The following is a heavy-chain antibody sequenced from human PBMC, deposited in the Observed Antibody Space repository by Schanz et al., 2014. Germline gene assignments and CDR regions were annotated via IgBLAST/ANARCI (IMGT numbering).Heavy chain of an antibody. CDR1: GDTFSKYN. CDR2: IMPLRGIG. Sequence: QVQLVQSGTEVKKPGSSAKVSCQAFGDTFSKYNIMWVRQVPGQGLEWLGRIMPLRGIGNNAWKFQDRLTISADKSMNITYMELSSLRTEDTAVYYCARLRRTDPNAFDVWGQGTTVTVS. D-gene: IGHD2-21*02. V-gene: IGHV1-69*02. CDR3: ARLRRTDPNAFDV. J-gene: IGHJ6*02.